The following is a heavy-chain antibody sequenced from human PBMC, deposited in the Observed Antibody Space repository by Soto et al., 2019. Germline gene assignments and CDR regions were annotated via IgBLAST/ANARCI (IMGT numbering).Heavy chain of an antibody. CDR1: GFSLSTGGVG. D-gene: IGHD2-2*01. V-gene: IGHV2-5*01. Sequence: QITLKESGPTLVKPTQTLALTCTFSGFSLSTGGVGVGWFRQPPGKALEWLADLYWNTEKNYSPSLMGRATITKGTSENQVVLTIINMDPVDTATYYCAHRSVHYGMDVWGQGTTVTVSS. CDR3: AHRSVHYGMDV. CDR2: LYWNTEK. J-gene: IGHJ6*02.